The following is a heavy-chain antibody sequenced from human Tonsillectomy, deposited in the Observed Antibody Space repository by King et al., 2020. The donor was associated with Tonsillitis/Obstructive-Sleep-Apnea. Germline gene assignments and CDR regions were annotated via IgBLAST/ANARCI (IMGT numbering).Heavy chain of an antibody. V-gene: IGHV3-23*04. D-gene: IGHD3-16*01. J-gene: IGHJ3*02. CDR3: AKDPPRGGVTGGRAFEI. CDR1: GLTFSSYA. CDR2: ISGSGGST. Sequence: VQLVESGGGLVQPGGSLRPSCAASGLTFSSYAMSWVRQAPGKGLEWVSGISGSGGSTYYADSGKGRFTISRDNSKNTLYLQMNNLRAEDTAVYYCAKDPPRGGVTGGRAFEIWGQGTMVTVSS.